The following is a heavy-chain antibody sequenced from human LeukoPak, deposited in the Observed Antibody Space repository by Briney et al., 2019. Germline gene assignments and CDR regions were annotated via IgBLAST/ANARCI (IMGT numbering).Heavy chain of an antibody. Sequence: SETLSLTCTVSGGSIDSYYWSWIRQPAGKGLEWIGRIYSSGSTNYNPSLTSRVHMSIDTSKNQFSLKLSSVTAADTAVYYCARGYSSGWYYFDYWGQGTLVTVSS. D-gene: IGHD6-19*01. V-gene: IGHV4-4*07. CDR3: ARGYSSGWYYFDY. CDR2: IYSSGST. CDR1: GGSIDSYY. J-gene: IGHJ4*02.